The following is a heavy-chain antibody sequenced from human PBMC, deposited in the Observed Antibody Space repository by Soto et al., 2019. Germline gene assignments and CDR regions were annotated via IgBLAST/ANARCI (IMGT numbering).Heavy chain of an antibody. CDR1: GFTFSDYY. CDR3: ARDGKGESAVVVVAAMVERYYYGMDV. CDR2: ISSSSSYT. Sequence: GGSLRLSCAASGFTFSDYYMSWIRQAPGKGLEWVSYISSSSSYTNYADSVKGRFTISRDNAKNSLYLQMNSLRAEDTAVYYCARDGKGESAVVVVAAMVERYYYGMDVWGQGTTVTVSS. D-gene: IGHD2-15*01. J-gene: IGHJ6*02. V-gene: IGHV3-11*06.